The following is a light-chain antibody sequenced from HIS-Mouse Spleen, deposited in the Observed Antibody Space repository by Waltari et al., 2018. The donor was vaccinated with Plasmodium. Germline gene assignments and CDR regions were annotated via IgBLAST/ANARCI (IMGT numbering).Light chain of an antibody. CDR2: DGS. Sequence: QSALTQPASVSGSPGQSITISCTGTSSDVGRYNLVPWYQQPPGKAPKLMIYDGSKRPSGFSNRFSGSKSGNTASLTISGLRAEDEADYYCCSYAGSSTFVFGGGTKLTVL. J-gene: IGLJ3*02. V-gene: IGLV2-23*03. CDR1: SSDVGRYNL. CDR3: CSYAGSSTFV.